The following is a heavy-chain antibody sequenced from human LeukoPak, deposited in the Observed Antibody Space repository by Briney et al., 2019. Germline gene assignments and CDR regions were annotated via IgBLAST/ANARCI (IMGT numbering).Heavy chain of an antibody. V-gene: IGHV3-53*01. Sequence: GGSLRLSCAASGFTVSSNYMSWVRQAPGKGLEWVSVIYSGGSTYYADSVKGRFTISRDNSKNTLYLQMNSLRAEDTAVYYCAGRTGWWPRPSYYYYYMDVWGKGTTVTVSS. CDR1: GFTVSSNY. D-gene: IGHD2-15*01. CDR2: IYSGGST. CDR3: AGRTGWWPRPSYYYYYMDV. J-gene: IGHJ6*03.